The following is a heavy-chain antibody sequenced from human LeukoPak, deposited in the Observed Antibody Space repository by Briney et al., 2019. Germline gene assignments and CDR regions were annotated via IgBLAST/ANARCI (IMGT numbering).Heavy chain of an antibody. CDR3: ARNNGMSWYLDS. D-gene: IGHD6-13*01. V-gene: IGHV4-31*01. CDR2: IYYSGST. CDR1: GGFISSVDYY. J-gene: IGHJ4*02. Sequence: SSETLSLTCTVSGGFISSVDYYWSWIRQHPGRGLERIVYIYYSGSTYYNPSLKSLVTILVDTSNNHFSLKLTSVNAGDTAVYSCARNNGMSWYLDSWGQGTLVTVSS.